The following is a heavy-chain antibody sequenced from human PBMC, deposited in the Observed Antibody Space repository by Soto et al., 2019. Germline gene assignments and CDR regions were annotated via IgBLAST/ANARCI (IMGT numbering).Heavy chain of an antibody. Sequence: LSLTCTVSGASISGFYWSWIRKSAGKGLEWIGRIYATGTTDYNPSLKSRVMMSVDTSKKQFSLKLRSVNAADTAAYYCVRDGTKTLRDWFDPWGQGISVTVSS. CDR1: GASISGFY. CDR3: VRDGTKTLRDWFDP. D-gene: IGHD1-1*01. CDR2: IYATGTT. J-gene: IGHJ5*02. V-gene: IGHV4-4*07.